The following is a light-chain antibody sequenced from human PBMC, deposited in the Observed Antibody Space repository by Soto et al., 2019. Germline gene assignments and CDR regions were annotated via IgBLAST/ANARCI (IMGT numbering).Light chain of an antibody. Sequence: EIVMTQSPATRSVSPGEIAALSCRAIQSVSSNLAWYQQKPGQAPRLLIYGASSRATGIPDRFSGSGSGTDFTLTISSLEPEDFAVYYCQKYGGSPLNFGGGTKVDIK. CDR1: QSVSSN. V-gene: IGKV3-20*01. CDR2: GAS. CDR3: QKYGGSPLN. J-gene: IGKJ4*01.